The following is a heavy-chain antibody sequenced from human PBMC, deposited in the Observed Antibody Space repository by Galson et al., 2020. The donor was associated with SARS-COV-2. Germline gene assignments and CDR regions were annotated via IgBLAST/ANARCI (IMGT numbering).Heavy chain of an antibody. CDR1: GYTFTSYY. J-gene: IGHJ4*02. CDR3: ARDSQGGNDYNYLLF. D-gene: IGHD4-4*01. V-gene: IGHV1-46*01. Sequence: ASVKVSCKASGYTFTSYYIHWVRQAPGQGLEWMGIIHPSGSGTTYAQKFQGRVTMTRDTSTSTVYMELSSLRSEDTAVYYCARDSQGGNDYNYLLFWGQGTLVTVSS. CDR2: IHPSGSGT.